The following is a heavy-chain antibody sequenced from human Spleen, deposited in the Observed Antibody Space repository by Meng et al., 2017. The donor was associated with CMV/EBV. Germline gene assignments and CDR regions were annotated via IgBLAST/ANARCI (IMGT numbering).Heavy chain of an antibody. J-gene: IGHJ4*02. CDR2: INPGDSDT. Sequence: GESLKISCKASGYNFGIYSIGWVRQMPGKGLEWMGIINPGDSDTRYSPSFQGQVTISADKSISTAYLQWSSLKASDTAMYYCARSSSSSGYFDYWGQETLVTVSS. CDR1: GYNFGIYS. D-gene: IGHD3-22*01. V-gene: IGHV5-51*01. CDR3: ARSSSSSGYFDY.